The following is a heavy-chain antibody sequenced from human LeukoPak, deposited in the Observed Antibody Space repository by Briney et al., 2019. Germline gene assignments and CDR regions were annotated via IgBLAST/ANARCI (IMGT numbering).Heavy chain of an antibody. CDR1: GYTFTGYY. D-gene: IGHD6-19*01. CDR2: INPNTGAI. Sequence: ASVKVSCKASGYTFTGYYMHWVRQAPGQGLEWMGRINPNTGAINYAQKLQGTVSMTRDTSISTAYMELSGLRSDDTAVYYCTVRKLAVTGPVNAFEIWGQGTMVSVSS. J-gene: IGHJ3*02. V-gene: IGHV1-2*06. CDR3: TVRKLAVTGPVNAFEI.